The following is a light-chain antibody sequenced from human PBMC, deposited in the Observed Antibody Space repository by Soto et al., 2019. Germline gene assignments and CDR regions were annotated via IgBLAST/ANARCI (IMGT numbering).Light chain of an antibody. CDR3: QQSYSNPIR. CDR1: QRISSH. Sequence: DNRMTQSTSSLSAXVGDXATIXXRASQRISSHLNWYQQKAGKAPNLLMYTASDLQSGVPSRFSRSGSGTDFTLTISSLQPEDFATYYCQQSYSNPIRFGQRTRMEIK. CDR2: TAS. J-gene: IGKJ5*01. V-gene: IGKV1-39*01.